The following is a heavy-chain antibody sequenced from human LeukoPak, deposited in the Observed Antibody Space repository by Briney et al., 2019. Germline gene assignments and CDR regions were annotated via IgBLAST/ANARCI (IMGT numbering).Heavy chain of an antibody. D-gene: IGHD3-16*01. CDR2: IKQDGSEK. V-gene: IGHV3-7*03. Sequence: PGGSLRLSCAASGFTFSSYWMSWVRQAPGKGLEWVANIKQDGSEKYYVDSVKGRFTISRDNAKNSLYLQMNSLRAEDTAVYYCAKGTQFGSTHWFDPWGQGTLVTVSS. CDR3: AKGTQFGSTHWFDP. J-gene: IGHJ5*02. CDR1: GFTFSSYW.